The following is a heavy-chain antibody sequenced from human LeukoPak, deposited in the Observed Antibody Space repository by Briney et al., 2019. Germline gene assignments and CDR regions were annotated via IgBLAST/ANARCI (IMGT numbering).Heavy chain of an antibody. V-gene: IGHV1-69*04. CDR3: ARDQSGEWFDP. J-gene: IGHJ5*02. CDR1: GGTFSSYA. Sequence: SVKVSCKASGGTFSSYAISWVRQAPGQGLEWMGRIIPILGIANYAQRFQGRVTITADKSTSTAYMELSSLRSEDTAVYYCARDQSGEWFDPWGQGTLVTVSS. CDR2: IIPILGIA. D-gene: IGHD3-10*01.